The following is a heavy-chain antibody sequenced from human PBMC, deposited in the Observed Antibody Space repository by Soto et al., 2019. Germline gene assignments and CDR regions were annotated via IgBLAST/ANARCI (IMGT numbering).Heavy chain of an antibody. J-gene: IGHJ4*01. CDR1: GGSISSGGYY. CDR3: ARGVLH. D-gene: IGHD3-16*01. CDR2: IYYSGTT. V-gene: IGHV4-31*03. Sequence: PSETLSLTCTVSGGSISSGGYYWSWIRQHPGKGLEWIGYIYYSGTTYYNPSLRSRVTISVDTSKKQFSLRLTSVPAAYTAVYYCARGVLHWGQGIMVTVSP.